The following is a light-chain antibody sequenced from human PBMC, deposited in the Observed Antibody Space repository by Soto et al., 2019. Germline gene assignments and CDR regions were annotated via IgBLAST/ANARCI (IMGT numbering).Light chain of an antibody. CDR1: QSVSSN. V-gene: IGKV3-15*01. CDR2: GAS. Sequence: EIVLTQSPATLSVSPGERATLSCRASQSVSSNLAWYQQKPGQAPRLLIYGASTRATGIPARFSGSGSGTEFTLTISSLQSEDFGVYYCQQYNNWLRTFGQGTKVDIK. CDR3: QQYNNWLRT. J-gene: IGKJ1*01.